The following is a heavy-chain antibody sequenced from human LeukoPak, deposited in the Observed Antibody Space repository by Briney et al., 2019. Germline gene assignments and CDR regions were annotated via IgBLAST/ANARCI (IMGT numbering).Heavy chain of an antibody. D-gene: IGHD4-17*01. CDR1: GGSISSYY. Sequence: KPSETLSLTCTVSGGSISSYYWSWIRQPPGKGLEWIGYIYYSGSTNYNPSLKSRVTISVDTSKNQFSLKLSSVTAADTAVYYCARDDDYGALDYWGQGTLVTVSS. J-gene: IGHJ4*02. CDR3: ARDDDYGALDY. CDR2: IYYSGST. V-gene: IGHV4-59*01.